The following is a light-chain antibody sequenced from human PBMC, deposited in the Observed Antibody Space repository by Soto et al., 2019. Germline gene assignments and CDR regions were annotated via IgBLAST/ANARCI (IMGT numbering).Light chain of an antibody. CDR2: AAS. CDR3: LIDYHYPLT. CDR1: QCIRNV. V-gene: IGKV1-6*01. J-gene: IGKJ4*01. Sequence: AIQMTQTPSSLSASVGDSVTITCWASQCIRNVLVSYPQNPQKPPKLLIYAASSLQSGVHSMFSGSVSDTDFTLTISSLRPEDCATYFCLIDYHYPLTFRGWAQV.